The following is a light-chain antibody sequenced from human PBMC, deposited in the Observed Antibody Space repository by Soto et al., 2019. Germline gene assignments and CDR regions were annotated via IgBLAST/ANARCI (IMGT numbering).Light chain of an antibody. Sequence: DIVMTQSPDSLAVSPGERAIINCKSSQSVLHSSYNKNYLAWYQQKPGQPPKMLIYGSSTRESWFLDRFSCSWSGTYFSLTISSLQAEYLSIYYCQRYHSTRPSFGGGTKGESK. V-gene: IGKV4-1*01. J-gene: IGKJ4*01. CDR3: QRYHSTRPS. CDR1: QSVLHSSYNKNY. CDR2: GSS.